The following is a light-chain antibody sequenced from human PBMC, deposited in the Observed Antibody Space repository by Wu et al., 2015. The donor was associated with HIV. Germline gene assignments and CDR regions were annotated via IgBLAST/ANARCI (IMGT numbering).Light chain of an antibody. V-gene: IGKV1-9*01. J-gene: IGKJ4*01. Sequence: DIQLTQSPSFLSVSVGDRVTITCRASQGISSYLAWYQQKPGKAPELLIYAASTLQSGVPSRFRGSGSGTEFTLTISSLQSEDFATYYCQHLNSYPPTFGGGTKVEVK. CDR3: QHLNSYPPT. CDR2: AAS. CDR1: QGISSY.